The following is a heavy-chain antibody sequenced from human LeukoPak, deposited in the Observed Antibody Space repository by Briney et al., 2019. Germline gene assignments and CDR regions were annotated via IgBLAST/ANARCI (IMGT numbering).Heavy chain of an antibody. V-gene: IGHV1-69*04. CDR2: IIPMVGRA. CDR3: AREDSSGYYRFDY. D-gene: IGHD3-22*01. CDR1: VGTFSSYA. J-gene: IGHJ4*02. Sequence: ASVKVSCKASVGTFSSYAISWVRQAPGQGLEWMGRIIPMVGRADYAQKFQGRVTITADKSTSTAYMELSSLRTEDTAVYYCAREDSSGYYRFDYWGQGTLVTVSS.